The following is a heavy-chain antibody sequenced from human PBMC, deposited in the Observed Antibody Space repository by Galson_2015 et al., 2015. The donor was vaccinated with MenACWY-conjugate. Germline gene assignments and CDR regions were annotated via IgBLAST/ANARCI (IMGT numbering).Heavy chain of an antibody. V-gene: IGHV3-48*04. CDR1: GFTFSSYS. Sequence: SLRLSCAASGFTFSSYSMNWVRQAPGKGLEWVSYISSSSSTIYYADSVKGRFTISRDNAKNSLYLQMNSLRAEDTAVYYCARGGPYYYDSSGYKDYWGQGTLVTVSS. J-gene: IGHJ4*02. CDR2: ISSSSSTI. D-gene: IGHD3-22*01. CDR3: ARGGPYYYDSSGYKDY.